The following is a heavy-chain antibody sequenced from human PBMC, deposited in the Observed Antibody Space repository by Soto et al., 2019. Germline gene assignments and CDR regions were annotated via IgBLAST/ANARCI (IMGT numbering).Heavy chain of an antibody. J-gene: IGHJ5*02. CDR2: IRSNSNYK. D-gene: IGHD2-2*01. Sequence: PGGSLRLSCAASGFTLSNYSMSWVRQAPGEGLEWVSSIRSNSNYKYYVDSVKVRFTISRDNPKTSLHLQMNSLSAEDTAVYSCARARSTTWTGTTRGWFDPWGQGSLVTVSS. V-gene: IGHV3-21*01. CDR1: GFTLSNYS. CDR3: ARARSTTWTGTTRGWFDP.